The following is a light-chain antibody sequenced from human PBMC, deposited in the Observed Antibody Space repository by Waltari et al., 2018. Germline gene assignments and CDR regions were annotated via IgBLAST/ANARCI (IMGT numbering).Light chain of an antibody. J-gene: IGLJ1*01. CDR2: EVT. CDR3: CSYAGLGIYV. Sequence: QSGLTQPASVSGSPGQSITISCHGTSRDVGHYNLFSWYQQYPGKAPKLMVYEVTRRSSGVSDRFSGSKSGNTASLTIYGLQSEDEADYYCCSYAGLGIYVFGTGTKVTVL. V-gene: IGLV2-23*02. CDR1: SRDVGHYNL.